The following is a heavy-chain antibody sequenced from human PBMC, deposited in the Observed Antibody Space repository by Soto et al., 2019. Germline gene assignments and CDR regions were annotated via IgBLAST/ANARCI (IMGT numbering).Heavy chain of an antibody. CDR3: ARDPGIPGRYWYFDL. CDR2: VNPKRGDA. D-gene: IGHD1-20*01. Sequence: QVLLVQSGAEVKKPGASVKVSCKASGYKFTDYYIHWVRQAPGQGPEWMGWVNPKRGDAVYAQKFQGRVTMTRDTATTTAYLEVNRLKSDDTAVYYCARDPGIPGRYWYFDLWGRGTLVTVSS. V-gene: IGHV1-2*02. J-gene: IGHJ2*01. CDR1: GYKFTDYY.